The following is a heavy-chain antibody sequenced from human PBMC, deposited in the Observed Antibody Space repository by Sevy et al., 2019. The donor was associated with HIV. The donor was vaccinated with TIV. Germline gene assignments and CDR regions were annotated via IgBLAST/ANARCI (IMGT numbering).Heavy chain of an antibody. Sequence: GGSLRLSCAAAGFNFNNYAMTWVRQAPGKGLEWVSGISFSGSKTYYAESVKDRFSISRDPSKNTLYLQMNNVRVEDTAVYFFAKTPFMDFWNDYYSFYFDFWGQGTLVIVSS. CDR1: GFNFNNYA. V-gene: IGHV3-23*01. CDR3: AKTPFMDFWNDYYSFYFDF. CDR2: ISFSGSKT. J-gene: IGHJ4*02. D-gene: IGHD3-3*01.